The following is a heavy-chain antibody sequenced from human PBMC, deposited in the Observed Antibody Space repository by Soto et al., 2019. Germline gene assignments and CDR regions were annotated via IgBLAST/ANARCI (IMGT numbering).Heavy chain of an antibody. CDR2: INHSGST. D-gene: IGHD3-9*01. Sequence: SETLSLTCAVYGGSFSGFYWSWIRQPPGKGLEWIGEINHSGSTNYNPSLKSRVTISVDTSKNQFSLNLSSVTAADTAVYYCARKAEYYDILTGYSNWFDPWGQGTLMTV. V-gene: IGHV4-34*01. CDR3: ARKAEYYDILTGYSNWFDP. CDR1: GGSFSGFY. J-gene: IGHJ5*02.